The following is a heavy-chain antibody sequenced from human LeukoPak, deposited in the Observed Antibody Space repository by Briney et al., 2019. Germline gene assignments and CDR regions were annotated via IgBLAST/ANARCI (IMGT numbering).Heavy chain of an antibody. V-gene: IGHV3-7*01. D-gene: IGHD3-10*01. Sequence: PGGSLRLSCVASGFTFGKYWMSWVRQAPGKGLEWVANIKLDGSEKYYVDSVKGRFTISRDNAKNSLYLQMNSLRAEDTAVYYCARRSGGDYWGQGTLVTVSS. CDR2: IKLDGSEK. CDR1: GFTFGKYW. J-gene: IGHJ4*02. CDR3: ARRSGGDY.